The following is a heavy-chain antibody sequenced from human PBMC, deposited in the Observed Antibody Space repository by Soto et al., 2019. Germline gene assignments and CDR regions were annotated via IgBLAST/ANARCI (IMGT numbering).Heavy chain of an antibody. V-gene: IGHV1-8*01. D-gene: IGHD6-19*01. CDR1: GYTFTSYD. Sequence: QVQLVQSGAEVKKPGASVKVSCKASGYTFTSYDINWVRQATGQGLEWMGWMNPNSGNTGYAQKFQGRVTMTRNTSISTAYMALSSLRSEDTAVYYSARPPSRIAVADSGRRDIWGQGTMVTVSS. J-gene: IGHJ3*02. CDR3: ARPPSRIAVADSGRRDI. CDR2: MNPNSGNT.